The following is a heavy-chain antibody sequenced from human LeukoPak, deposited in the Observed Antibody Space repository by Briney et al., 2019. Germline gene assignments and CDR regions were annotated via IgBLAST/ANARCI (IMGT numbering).Heavy chain of an antibody. CDR1: GFTFSSYS. Sequence: GGSLRLFCAASGFTFSSYSMNWVRQAPGKGLEWVSSISSSSSYIYYADSVKGRFTISRDNAKNSLYLQMNSLRAEDTAVYYCARVDDSSGSFDYWGQGTLVTVSS. CDR2: ISSSSSYI. CDR3: ARVDDSSGSFDY. D-gene: IGHD3-22*01. V-gene: IGHV3-21*01. J-gene: IGHJ4*02.